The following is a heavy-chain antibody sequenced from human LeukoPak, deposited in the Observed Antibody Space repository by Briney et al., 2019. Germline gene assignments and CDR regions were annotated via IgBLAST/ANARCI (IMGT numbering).Heavy chain of an antibody. CDR3: AREDSGSSDFDY. CDR1: GYTFTGYC. D-gene: IGHD1-26*01. V-gene: IGHV1-2*02. CDR2: INPNSGGT. Sequence: ASVKVSCKASGYTFTGYCMHWVRQAPGQGLEWMGWINPNSGGTNYAQKFQGRVTMTRDTSISTAYMELSRVRSDDTAVYYCAREDSGSSDFDYWGQGTLVTVSS. J-gene: IGHJ4*02.